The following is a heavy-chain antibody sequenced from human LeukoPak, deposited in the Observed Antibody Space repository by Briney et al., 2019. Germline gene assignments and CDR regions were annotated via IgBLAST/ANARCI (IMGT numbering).Heavy chain of an antibody. Sequence: SETLSLTCSVSGASISSGSNYWGWIRQPPGKTLEWIGSIYSSGSTYYNPSLKSRVTISVDTSKNQFSLRLTSVTAADTAVYYCARPVRCSATTCTGPFDSWGQGTLVTVSS. J-gene: IGHJ4*02. V-gene: IGHV4-39*07. D-gene: IGHD2-15*01. CDR2: IYSSGST. CDR3: ARPVRCSATTCTGPFDS. CDR1: GASISSGSNY.